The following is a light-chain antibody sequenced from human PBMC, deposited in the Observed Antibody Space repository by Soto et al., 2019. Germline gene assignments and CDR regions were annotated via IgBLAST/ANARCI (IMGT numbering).Light chain of an antibody. CDR1: NSNIGSNR. Sequence: QSALTQPPSVSGTPGQRVTISCSGSNSNIGSNRVKWYRQFPGMAPRSLIYANDQRPSGVPDRFSGSKSGTSASLAISGLQSEDEADYYCATWDGSLNGVVFGGGTKLTVL. V-gene: IGLV1-44*01. J-gene: IGLJ3*02. CDR2: AND. CDR3: ATWDGSLNGVV.